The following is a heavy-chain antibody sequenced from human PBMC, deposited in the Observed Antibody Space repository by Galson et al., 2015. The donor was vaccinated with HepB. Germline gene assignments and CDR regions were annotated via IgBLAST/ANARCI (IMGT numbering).Heavy chain of an antibody. CDR1: GGTFSSYA. CDR3: ARENHYYDSSGYYDGLCYY. J-gene: IGHJ4*02. Sequence: SVKVSCKASGGTFSSYAISWVRQAPGQGLEWMGGIIPIFGTANYAQKFQGRVTITADESTSTAYMELSSLRSEDTAVYYCARENHYYDSSGYYDGLCYYWGQGTLVTVSS. CDR2: IIPIFGTA. V-gene: IGHV1-69*13. D-gene: IGHD3-22*01.